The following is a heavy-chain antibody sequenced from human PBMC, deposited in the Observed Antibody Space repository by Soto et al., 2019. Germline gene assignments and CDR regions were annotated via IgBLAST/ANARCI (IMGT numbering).Heavy chain of an antibody. D-gene: IGHD1-26*01. CDR1: GYPFPNYI. CDR2: INSGTGDT. Sequence: QVQLVQSGAEVKKPGASVKVSCKGSGYPFPNYILHWVRQAPGQSLEWMGWINSGTGDTLYSQMFQDRVTFTTDKAATSVYLEVSSLRSQDTGVYYCAREGANWDLTDWGQGTLVTVSS. CDR3: AREGANWDLTD. J-gene: IGHJ4*02. V-gene: IGHV1-3*01.